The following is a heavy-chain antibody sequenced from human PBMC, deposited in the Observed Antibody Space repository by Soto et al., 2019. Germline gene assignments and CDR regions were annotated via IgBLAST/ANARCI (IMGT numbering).Heavy chain of an antibody. D-gene: IGHD4-17*01. CDR2: IIPIFGTA. J-gene: IGHJ5*02. Sequence: SVKVSCKASGGTFSSYAISWVRQAPGQGLEWMGGIIPIFGTANYAQKFQGRVTITADESTSTAYMELSSLRSEDTAVYYCARFAVGGDYVNWVDPWGQGTRVTVSS. CDR1: GGTFSSYA. V-gene: IGHV1-69*13. CDR3: ARFAVGGDYVNWVDP.